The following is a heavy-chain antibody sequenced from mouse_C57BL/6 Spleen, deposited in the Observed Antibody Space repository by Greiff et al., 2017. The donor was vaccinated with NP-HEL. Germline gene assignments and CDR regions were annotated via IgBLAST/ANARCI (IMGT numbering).Heavy chain of an antibody. D-gene: IGHD3-2*02. CDR2: ISSGSSTI. CDR3: ARPAQATYAMDY. J-gene: IGHJ4*01. Sequence: EVQGVESGGGLVKPGGSLKLSCAASGFTFSDYGMHWVRQAPEKGLEWVAYISSGSSTIYYADTVQGRFTISRDNAKNTLFLQMTSLRSEDTAMYYCARPAQATYAMDYWGQGTSVTVSS. V-gene: IGHV5-17*01. CDR1: GFTFSDYG.